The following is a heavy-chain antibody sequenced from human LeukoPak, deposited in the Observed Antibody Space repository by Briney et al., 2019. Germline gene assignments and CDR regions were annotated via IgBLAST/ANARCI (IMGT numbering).Heavy chain of an antibody. J-gene: IGHJ4*02. Sequence: PGGSLRLSCAASGFPFNAYWTTWVRQAPGKGLEWVANIRQDGDTKYVDSVKGRFTISRDNAMNSLYLQMNSLRAEDTAIYYCARSLPYGTTWYGRSDFWGQGTLVTVSS. V-gene: IGHV3-7*03. CDR3: ARSLPYGTTWYGRSDF. CDR2: IRQDGDTK. D-gene: IGHD6-13*01. CDR1: GFPFNAYW.